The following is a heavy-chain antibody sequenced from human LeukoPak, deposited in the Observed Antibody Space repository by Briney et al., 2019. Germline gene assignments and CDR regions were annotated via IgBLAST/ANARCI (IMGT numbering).Heavy chain of an antibody. CDR3: AKGHGDASGYYYFDS. V-gene: IGHV3-30*18. D-gene: IGHD3-22*01. CDR1: GFAFSTYG. CDR2: TSSDANII. J-gene: IGHJ4*02. Sequence: GGSLRLSCAASGFAFSTYGMHWVRQAPGKGLEWVAVTSSDANIINYADSVKGRFTISRDNSKNTLYLQMNSLRVEDTAVYYCAKGHGDASGYYYFDSWGQGTLVTVSS.